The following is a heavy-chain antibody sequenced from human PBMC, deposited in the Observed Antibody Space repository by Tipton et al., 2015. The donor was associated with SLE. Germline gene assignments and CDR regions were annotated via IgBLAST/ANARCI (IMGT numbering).Heavy chain of an antibody. CDR3: ARMDSASTPFFDF. CDR1: GSVFGGYW. D-gene: IGHD2-2*03. CDR2: VSFDGITT. V-gene: IGHV3-74*03. J-gene: IGHJ4*02. Sequence: SLRLSCAGSGSVFGGYWMHWVRQAPGKGLVWVSGVSFDGITTTYADSVKGRFTVSRDNAKNSLSLQMNSLRGEDTAVYYCARMDSASTPFFDFWGLGTLVTVSS.